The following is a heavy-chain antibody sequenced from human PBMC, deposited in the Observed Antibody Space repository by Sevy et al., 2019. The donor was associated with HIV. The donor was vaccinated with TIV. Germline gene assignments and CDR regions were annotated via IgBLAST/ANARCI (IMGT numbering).Heavy chain of an antibody. D-gene: IGHD3-22*01. V-gene: IGHV3-7*01. J-gene: IGHJ5*02. Sequence: GSLRLSCAASGFTFSSYWMSWVRQAPGKGLEWVANIKQDGSEKYYVDSVKGRFTISRDNAKNSLNLQMNSLRAEDTAVYYCAREAYDSSGYYLGNWFDPWGQGTLVTVSS. CDR2: IKQDGSEK. CDR1: GFTFSSYW. CDR3: AREAYDSSGYYLGNWFDP.